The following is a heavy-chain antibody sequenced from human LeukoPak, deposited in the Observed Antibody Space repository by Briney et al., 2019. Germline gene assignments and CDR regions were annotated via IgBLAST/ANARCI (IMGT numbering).Heavy chain of an antibody. D-gene: IGHD6-13*01. Sequence: PGGSLRLSCAASGFTFSSYSMNWVRQAPGKGLEWVSSISSSSSYIYYADSVKGRFTISRDNAKNSLYLQMNSLRAEDTAVYYCARRGYSSSLNYYYYYYMDVWGKGTTVTVSS. V-gene: IGHV3-21*01. CDR3: ARRGYSSSLNYYYYYYMDV. CDR1: GFTFSSYS. J-gene: IGHJ6*03. CDR2: ISSSSSYI.